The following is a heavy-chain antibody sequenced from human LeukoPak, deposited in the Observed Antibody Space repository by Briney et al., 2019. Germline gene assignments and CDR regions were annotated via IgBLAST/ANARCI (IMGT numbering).Heavy chain of an antibody. J-gene: IGHJ4*02. Sequence: AASVRVSCKASGYTFTSYYMHWVRQAPGQGLEWMGIINPSGGSTSYAQKFQGRVTMTRDTSTSTVYMELSSLRSEDTAVYYCARDLSGGYGDYWGQGTLVTVSS. D-gene: IGHD2-15*01. CDR3: ARDLSGGYGDY. V-gene: IGHV1-46*01. CDR1: GYTFTSYY. CDR2: INPSGGST.